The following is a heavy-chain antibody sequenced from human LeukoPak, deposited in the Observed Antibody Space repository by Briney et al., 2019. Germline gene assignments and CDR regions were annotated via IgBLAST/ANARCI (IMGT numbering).Heavy chain of an antibody. CDR1: GFTFDDYA. D-gene: IGHD6-13*01. Sequence: PGGSLRLSCAASGFTFDDYAMHWVRQAPGKGLEWVSGISRNSGSIGYADSVKGRFTISRDNAKNSLYLQMNSLRAEDTALYYCAKVPPSSSWYGAFDIWGQGTLVTVSS. J-gene: IGHJ4*02. CDR3: AKVPPSSSWYGAFDI. V-gene: IGHV3-9*01. CDR2: ISRNSGSI.